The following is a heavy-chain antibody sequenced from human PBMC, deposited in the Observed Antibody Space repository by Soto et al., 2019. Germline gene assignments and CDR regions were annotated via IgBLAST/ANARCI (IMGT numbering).Heavy chain of an antibody. Sequence: GGSLRLSCAACGCTVSSTYMSWFRQATGKRLEWLPVICSGGSTYYADSVKGRFSISRDNSKNTLYLQMNSLRAEHTAVYYCAGRAVAGTDYGMDVWDKGPTGTVAS. D-gene: IGHD6-19*01. V-gene: IGHV3-53*01. CDR2: ICSGGST. CDR1: GCTVSSTY. J-gene: IGHJ6*04. CDR3: AGRAVAGTDYGMDV.